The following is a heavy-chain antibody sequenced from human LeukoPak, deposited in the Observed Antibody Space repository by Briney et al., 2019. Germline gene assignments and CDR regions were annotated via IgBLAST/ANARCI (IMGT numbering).Heavy chain of an antibody. CDR2: IIPIFGTA. J-gene: IGHJ3*02. Sequence: SVKVSCKASGYTFTSYGISWVRQAPGQGLEWMGGIIPIFGTANYAQKFQGRVTITTDESTSTAYMELSSLRSEDTAVYYCAREMARDYDFWSGVMDAFDIWGQGTMVTVSS. V-gene: IGHV1-69*05. CDR1: GYTFTSYG. D-gene: IGHD3-3*01. CDR3: AREMARDYDFWSGVMDAFDI.